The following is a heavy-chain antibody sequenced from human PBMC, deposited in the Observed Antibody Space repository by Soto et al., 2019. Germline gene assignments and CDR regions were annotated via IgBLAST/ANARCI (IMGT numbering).Heavy chain of an antibody. D-gene: IGHD2-21*01. CDR1: GFTSSSYA. Sequence: EVQLVESGGGLVQPGGSLRLSCAASGFTSSSYAMHWVRQAPGKGLEYVSVITSNGGNTDYASSVKGRFTISRDNSKNTLYLQMGSLRAEDMAVYYCARRIPFGYGMDVWGQGTTVTVSS. CDR3: ARRIPFGYGMDV. V-gene: IGHV3-64*01. J-gene: IGHJ6*02. CDR2: ITSNGGNT.